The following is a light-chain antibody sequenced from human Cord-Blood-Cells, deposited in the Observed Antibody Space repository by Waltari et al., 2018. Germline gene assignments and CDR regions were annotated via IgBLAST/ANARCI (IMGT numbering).Light chain of an antibody. CDR3: QQLNSYPLT. J-gene: IGKJ5*01. Sequence: DIHFTQSPSFLSASVRDRATNTCRASHGISSDLAWYQQKPGKAPQLLIYAASTLQSGVPSRFSGSGSGTEFTLTISSLQPEDFATYYCQQLNSYPLTFGQGTRLEIK. CDR1: HGISSD. CDR2: AAS. V-gene: IGKV1-9*01.